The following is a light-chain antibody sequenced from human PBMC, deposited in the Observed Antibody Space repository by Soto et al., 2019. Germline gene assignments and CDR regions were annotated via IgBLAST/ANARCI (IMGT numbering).Light chain of an antibody. CDR1: GSDVGAYHL. CDR2: EVN. V-gene: IGLV2-23*02. J-gene: IGLJ1*01. CDR3: CSYAGTVAYV. Sequence: QAVVTQPASVSGSPGQSITISCAGTGSDVGAYHLVSWYQQHPGKAPKVIICEVNTRPSGISNRFSGSKSGDTAALTISGLQAEDEADYFCCSYAGTVAYVFGTGTKLTVL.